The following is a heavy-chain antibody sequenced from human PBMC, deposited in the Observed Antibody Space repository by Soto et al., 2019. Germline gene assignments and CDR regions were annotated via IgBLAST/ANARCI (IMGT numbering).Heavy chain of an antibody. CDR3: ARGGVGYSYGSDNRYYYGMDV. CDR2: ISYDGSNK. J-gene: IGHJ6*02. V-gene: IGHV3-30*04. D-gene: IGHD5-18*01. Sequence: GGSLRLSCAASGFTFSSYAMHWVRQAPGKGLEWVAVISYDGSNKYYADSVKGRFTISRDNSKNTLYLQMNSLRAEDTAVYYCARGGVGYSYGSDNRYYYGMDVWGQGTTVTVSS. CDR1: GFTFSSYA.